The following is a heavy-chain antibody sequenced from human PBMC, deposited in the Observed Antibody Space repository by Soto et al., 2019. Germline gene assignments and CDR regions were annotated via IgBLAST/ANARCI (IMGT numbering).Heavy chain of an antibody. D-gene: IGHD2-8*01. V-gene: IGHV4-31*03. CDR2: IYYSGST. Sequence: SETLSLTCTVSGGSISSGDYYWSWIRQHPGKGLEWIGYIYYSGSTYYNPSLKSRVTISVDTSKNQFSLKLSSVTAADTAVYYCARQDIVLMVYANDYWGQGTLVTVSS. J-gene: IGHJ4*02. CDR3: ARQDIVLMVYANDY. CDR1: GGSISSGDYY.